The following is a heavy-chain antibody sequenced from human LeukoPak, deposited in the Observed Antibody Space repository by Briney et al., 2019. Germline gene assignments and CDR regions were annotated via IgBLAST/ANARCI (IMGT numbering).Heavy chain of an antibody. Sequence: GGSLRLSCAASGFTFSDYYMSWIRQAPGKGLEWVSYISSSSSYTNYADSVKGRFTISRDNAKNSLYLQMNSLRAEDTAVYYCARDRAERQWYDSSGYYHDAFDIWGQGTMVTVSS. CDR1: GFTFSDYY. V-gene: IGHV3-11*06. D-gene: IGHD3-22*01. CDR3: ARDRAERQWYDSSGYYHDAFDI. J-gene: IGHJ3*02. CDR2: ISSSSSYT.